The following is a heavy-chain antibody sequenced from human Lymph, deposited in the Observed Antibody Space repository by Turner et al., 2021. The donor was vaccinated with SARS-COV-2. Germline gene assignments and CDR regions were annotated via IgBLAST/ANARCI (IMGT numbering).Heavy chain of an antibody. J-gene: IGHJ5*02. CDR3: ARVYGDYVP. CDR2: IYPGGST. D-gene: IGHD4-17*01. CDR1: GFPVSSND. V-gene: IGHV3-66*01. Sequence: EAQLVESGGGLLQPGGSLRLPCTASGFPVSSNDMTWVRQAAGKGLEWVTLIYPGGSTYYADTVKGRFTISRDNSKNTLYRQMNSLGAEDTDGYYCARVYGDYVPWGQGTLVTVSS.